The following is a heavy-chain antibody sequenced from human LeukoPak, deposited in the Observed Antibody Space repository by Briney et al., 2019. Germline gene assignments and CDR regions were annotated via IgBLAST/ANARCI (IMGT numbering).Heavy chain of an antibody. D-gene: IGHD6-19*01. CDR3: TTPGDSGWYNH. V-gene: IGHV3-23*01. J-gene: IGHJ4*02. Sequence: GGSLRLSCAATGFTFSNYAMSRVRQAPGKGLEWVSVISRNGAHPYYIDSVRDRFTVSRDNSKNIMYLQMNSLRAEDAALYYCTTPGDSGWYNHWGQGTLVTVSS. CDR2: ISRNGAHP. CDR1: GFTFSNYA.